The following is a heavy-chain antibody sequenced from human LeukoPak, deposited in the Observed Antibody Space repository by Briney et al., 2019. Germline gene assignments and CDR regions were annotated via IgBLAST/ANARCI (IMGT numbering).Heavy chain of an antibody. CDR1: GGAFSTFY. CDR2: NSGST. J-gene: IGHJ6*02. V-gene: IGHV4-39*01. D-gene: IGHD4-17*01. CDR3: ARQGYGDYGGNYYGMDV. Sequence: PSETLSLTCTVSGGAFSTFYWSWIRQPPGRGLEWIGNNSGSTYYNPSLRSRVTISADTSKNQFSLKLSSVPAADTAVYYCARQGYGDYGGNYYGMDVWGQGTTVTVSS.